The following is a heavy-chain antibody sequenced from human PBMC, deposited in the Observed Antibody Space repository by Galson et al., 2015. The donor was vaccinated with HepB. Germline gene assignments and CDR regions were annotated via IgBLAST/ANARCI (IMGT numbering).Heavy chain of an antibody. D-gene: IGHD2-21*01. V-gene: IGHV3-23*01. Sequence: SLRLSCAASGFTSTRYAMSWVRQATGKGLEWVSSISGGAEITYYAGSEKGRFSISRDNSRNIVYLQLNILRVEDTAVYYCAKVAILGATPHYFDYLGQGTLVTVSS. CDR2: ISGGAEIT. CDR1: GFTSTRYA. CDR3: AKVAILGATPHYFDY. J-gene: IGHJ4*02.